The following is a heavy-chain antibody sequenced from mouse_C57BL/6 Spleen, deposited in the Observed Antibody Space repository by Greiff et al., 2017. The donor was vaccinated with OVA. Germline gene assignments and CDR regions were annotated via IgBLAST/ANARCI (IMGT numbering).Heavy chain of an antibody. Sequence: VQLQQSGPELVKPGASVKISCKASGYAFSSSWLTWVKQRPGKGLEWIGRIYPGDGDTNYNGKFKGKATLTADKSSSTAYMQLSSLTSEDSAVYVCAREITTVVANPLDYWGQGTTLTVSS. V-gene: IGHV1-82*01. CDR3: AREITTVVANPLDY. D-gene: IGHD1-1*01. J-gene: IGHJ2*01. CDR1: GYAFSSSW. CDR2: IYPGDGDT.